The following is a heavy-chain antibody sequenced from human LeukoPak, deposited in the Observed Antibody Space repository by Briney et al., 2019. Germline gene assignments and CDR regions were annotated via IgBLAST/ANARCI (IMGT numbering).Heavy chain of an antibody. D-gene: IGHD1-14*01. V-gene: IGHV4-31*03. Sequence: SQTLSLTCTVSGGSISSGGYYWSWIRQHPGKGLEWIGYIYYSGSTYYNPSLKSRVTISVDTSKNQFSLKLSSVTAADTAVYYCARDHNGLFYYWGQGTLVTVSS. CDR2: IYYSGST. CDR3: ARDHNGLFYY. CDR1: GGSISSGGYY. J-gene: IGHJ4*02.